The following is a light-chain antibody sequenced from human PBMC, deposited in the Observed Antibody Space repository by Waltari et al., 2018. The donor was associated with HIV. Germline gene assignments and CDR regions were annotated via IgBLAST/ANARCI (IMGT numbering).Light chain of an antibody. Sequence: DIVMTQSPDSLAVSLGARATINCKSRQSVLYSSSNKNSLAWYQQKPGQPPKLLIYWASTREPGVPDRFSGSGSGTDFTLTISSLQAEDVAVYYCQQYYNTPYTFGQGTKLEIK. CDR2: WAS. J-gene: IGKJ2*01. CDR1: QSVLYSSSNKNS. CDR3: QQYYNTPYT. V-gene: IGKV4-1*01.